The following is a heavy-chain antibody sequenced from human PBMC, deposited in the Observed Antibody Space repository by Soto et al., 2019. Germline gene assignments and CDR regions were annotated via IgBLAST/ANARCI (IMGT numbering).Heavy chain of an antibody. Sequence: VKVSCKTSGYSFSSYGINWVRQAPGQGLEWMGRISGNSGSTSYAQKFQGRVTMTRDTSTSTVYMELSSLRSEDTAVYYCARGYTIDYWGQGTLVTVSS. CDR3: ARGYTIDY. V-gene: IGHV1-46*01. D-gene: IGHD5-12*01. J-gene: IGHJ4*02. CDR1: GYSFSSYG. CDR2: ISGNSGST.